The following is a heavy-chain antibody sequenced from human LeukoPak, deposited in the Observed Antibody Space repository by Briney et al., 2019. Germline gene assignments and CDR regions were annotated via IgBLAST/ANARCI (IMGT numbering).Heavy chain of an antibody. CDR3: ANGGYYYNYGMDV. Sequence: GGSLGLSCAASGFTFSSYAMSWVRQAPGKGLEWVSGISVSGGSTYYAESVKGRFTISRDNSKNTLYLQMNSLRAEDTAVYYCANGGYYYNYGMDVWGQGTTVTVSS. CDR2: ISVSGGST. V-gene: IGHV3-23*01. CDR1: GFTFSSYA. D-gene: IGHD3-16*01. J-gene: IGHJ6*02.